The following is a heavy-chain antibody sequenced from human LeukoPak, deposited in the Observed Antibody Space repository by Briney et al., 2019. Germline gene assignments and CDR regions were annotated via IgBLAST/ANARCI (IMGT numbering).Heavy chain of an antibody. CDR2: ISYDGSNK. Sequence: GGSLRLSCTGSGLTFSNYAMHWGRQAPGKGLEWVAVISYDGSNKYYADSVKGRFTISRDNSKNTLYLQMNSLRAEDTAVYYCARAFYGDYNGIDYWGQGTLVTVSS. D-gene: IGHD4-17*01. CDR3: ARAFYGDYNGIDY. J-gene: IGHJ4*02. CDR1: GLTFSNYA. V-gene: IGHV3-30-3*01.